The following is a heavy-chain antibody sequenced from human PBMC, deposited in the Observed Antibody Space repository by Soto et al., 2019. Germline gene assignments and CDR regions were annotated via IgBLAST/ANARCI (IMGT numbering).Heavy chain of an antibody. CDR1: GFTFSNAW. V-gene: IGHV3-15*01. CDR2: IKSKTDGGTT. CDR3: TTPQPSGYYYDSLDY. J-gene: IGHJ4*02. D-gene: IGHD3-22*01. Sequence: LRLSCAASGFTFSNAWMSWVRQAPGKGLEWVGRIKSKTDGGTTDYAAPVKGRFTISRDDSKNTLYLQMNSLKTEDTAVYYCTTPQPSGYYYDSLDYWGQGTLVTVSS.